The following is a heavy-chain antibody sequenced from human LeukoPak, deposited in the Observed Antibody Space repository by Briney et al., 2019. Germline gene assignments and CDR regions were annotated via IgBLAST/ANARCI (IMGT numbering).Heavy chain of an antibody. V-gene: IGHV4-34*01. Sequence: SETLSLTCAVYGGSFSGYYWSWIRQPPGKGLEWIGEINYSGSTNYNPSLKSRVTISVDTSKNQFSLKLSSVTAADTAVYYCARGGYYYGSGSYYKGRMYYYYMDVWGKGTTVTVSS. CDR2: INYSGST. J-gene: IGHJ6*03. CDR1: GGSFSGYY. CDR3: ARGGYYYGSGSYYKGRMYYYYMDV. D-gene: IGHD3-10*01.